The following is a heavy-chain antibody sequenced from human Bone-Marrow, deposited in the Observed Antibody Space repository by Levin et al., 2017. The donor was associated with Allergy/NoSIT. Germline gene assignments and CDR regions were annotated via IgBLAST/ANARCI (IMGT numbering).Heavy chain of an antibody. J-gene: IGHJ3*02. Sequence: PGGSLRLSCAASRFTFSDYAMHWVRQAPGKGLEWVALISYDGSYTYYADSVKGRFTISRDDSKNTLFLQMNSLRAEDTAVYYCARDQDDAFDIWGQGTMVTVSS. CDR3: ARDQDDAFDI. V-gene: IGHV3-30-3*01. CDR1: RFTFSDYA. CDR2: ISYDGSYT.